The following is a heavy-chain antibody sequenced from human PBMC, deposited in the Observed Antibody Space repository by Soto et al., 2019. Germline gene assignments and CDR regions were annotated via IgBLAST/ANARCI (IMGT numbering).Heavy chain of an antibody. Sequence: GASVKVSCKVSGYTLTELSMHWVRQAPGKGLEWMGGFDPEDGETIYAQKFQGRVTMTEDTSTDTAYMELSSLRSEDTAVYYCATGRYDSSGYRLPNDEYWGQGTLVTVSS. CDR2: FDPEDGET. CDR3: ATGRYDSSGYRLPNDEY. J-gene: IGHJ4*02. CDR1: GYTLTELS. V-gene: IGHV1-24*01. D-gene: IGHD3-22*01.